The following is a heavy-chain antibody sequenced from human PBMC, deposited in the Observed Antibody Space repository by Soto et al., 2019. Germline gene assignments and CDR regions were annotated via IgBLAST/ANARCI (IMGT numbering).Heavy chain of an antibody. CDR1: GFTFSSYG. Sequence: PGGSRRFACAASGFTFSSYGMHWVRQAPGKGLEWVAVIWYDGSNKYYADSVQGRFTISRDNSKNTLFLQMNSLRAADTAVYHSARGGPQAQIQRDYYYYYGMDVWGQGTTVTVSS. J-gene: IGHJ6*02. D-gene: IGHD5-18*01. CDR3: ARGGPQAQIQRDYYYYYGMDV. CDR2: IWYDGSNK. V-gene: IGHV3-33*01.